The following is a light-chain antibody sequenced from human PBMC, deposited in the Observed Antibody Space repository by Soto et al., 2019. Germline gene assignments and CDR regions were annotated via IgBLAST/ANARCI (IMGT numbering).Light chain of an antibody. CDR1: QSISSNY. CDR3: QQCGSTLWT. Sequence: EIMLTQSPNTLSYSKGERATISCRASQSISSNYLAWYQQKPSQAPSLLIYGASSRPTGIPNRFSGSGSGTDLTLTISRLEPEDFAMYYCQQCGSTLWTFGQGTKVEIK. J-gene: IGKJ1*01. CDR2: GAS. V-gene: IGKV3-20*01.